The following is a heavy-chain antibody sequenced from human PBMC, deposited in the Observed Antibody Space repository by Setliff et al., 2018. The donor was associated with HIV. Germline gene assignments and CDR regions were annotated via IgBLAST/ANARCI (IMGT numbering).Heavy chain of an antibody. CDR3: TTYGDYDEYFDL. Sequence: PGGSLRLSCAASGFSFSGSAVHWVRQASGKGLEWAGRIRSKAYTYATAYAATVNGRFTMSRDDSKNTAYLQMNSLKTEDTAVYFCTTYGDYDEYFDLWGRGTLVTVSS. CDR1: GFSFSGSA. J-gene: IGHJ2*01. D-gene: IGHD4-17*01. V-gene: IGHV3-73*01. CDR2: IRSKAYTYAT.